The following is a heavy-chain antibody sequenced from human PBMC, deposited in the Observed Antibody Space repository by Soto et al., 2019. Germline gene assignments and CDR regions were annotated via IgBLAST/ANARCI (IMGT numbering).Heavy chain of an antibody. CDR1: GYTFTSYG. CDR3: ARVAVVATQYLLDY. D-gene: IGHD2-15*01. J-gene: IGHJ4*02. Sequence: ASVKVSCKASGYTFTSYGISWVRQAPGQGLEWMGWISAYNGNTNYAQKLQGRVTMTTDTSTSTAYMELRSLRSDATAVYYCARVAVVATQYLLDYWGQGTLVTVSS. V-gene: IGHV1-18*01. CDR2: ISAYNGNT.